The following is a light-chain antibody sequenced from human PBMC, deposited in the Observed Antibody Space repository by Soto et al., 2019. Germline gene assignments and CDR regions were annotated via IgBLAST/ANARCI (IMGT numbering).Light chain of an antibody. J-gene: IGKJ4*01. CDR1: QSVSSY. V-gene: IGKV3-11*01. CDR3: QQIYSAPLT. Sequence: EIVLTQSPATLSLSPGERATLSCRASQSVSSYLAWYQQKPGQAPRLLIYDASNRATGIPARFSGSGSETEFTLSISSLQPEDFATYFCQQIYSAPLTFGGGTKVEIK. CDR2: DAS.